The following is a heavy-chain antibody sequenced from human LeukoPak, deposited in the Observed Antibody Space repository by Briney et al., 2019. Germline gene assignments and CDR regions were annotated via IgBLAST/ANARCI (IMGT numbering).Heavy chain of an antibody. D-gene: IGHD1-1*01. CDR3: ARHRYFYFDL. J-gene: IGHJ4*02. Sequence: PGGPLRLSCAASGFPFSLHYMGWVRQTLGKGLEWVANIKEDGTDTFYVDSVKGRFTISKDNAKNSVYLQMNSLRAEDTAVYYCARHRYFYFDLWGQGTLVTVSS. CDR2: IKEDGTDT. CDR1: GFPFSLHY. V-gene: IGHV3-7*01.